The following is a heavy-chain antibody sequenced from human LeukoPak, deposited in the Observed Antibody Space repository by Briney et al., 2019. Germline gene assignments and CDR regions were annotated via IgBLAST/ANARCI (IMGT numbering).Heavy chain of an antibody. V-gene: IGHV4-30-2*01. CDR1: SGSISSGGYS. CDR2: IYHSGST. Sequence: SETLSLTCAVSSGSISSGGYSWSWIRQPPGKGLEWIGYIYHSGSTYYNPSLKSRVTISVDRSKNQSSLKLSSVTAADTAVYYCARYSGYVGFDYWGQGTLVTVSS. CDR3: ARYSGYVGFDY. D-gene: IGHD5-12*01. J-gene: IGHJ4*02.